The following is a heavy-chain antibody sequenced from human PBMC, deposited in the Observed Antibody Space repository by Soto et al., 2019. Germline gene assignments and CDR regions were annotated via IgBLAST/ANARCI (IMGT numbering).Heavy chain of an antibody. CDR2: IYHSGST. CDR1: GGSISSSNW. J-gene: IGHJ4*02. V-gene: IGHV4-4*02. Sequence: PSETLSLTCTVSGGSISSSNWWSWVRQPPGKGLEWIGDIYHSGSTNYNPSLKSRVTISVDTSKNQFSLKLSSVTAADTAVYYCARADSYGRVDYWGQGTLVTVSS. D-gene: IGHD5-18*01. CDR3: ARADSYGRVDY.